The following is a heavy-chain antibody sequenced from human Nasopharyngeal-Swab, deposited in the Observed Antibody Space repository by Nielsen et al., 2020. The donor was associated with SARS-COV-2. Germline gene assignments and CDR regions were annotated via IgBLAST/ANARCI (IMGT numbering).Heavy chain of an antibody. Sequence: GESLKISCAASEFTFSSYWMSWVRQAPGKGLNWVASIKTDGSETYYGEPVKGRFTISRDNMKNSLHLQMHSLRVEDTAVYYCTGGGDEYDYVWGSYRPLLYHWGQGTLVTVSS. V-gene: IGHV3-7*03. CDR1: EFTFSSYW. CDR3: TGGGDEYDYVWGSYRPLLYH. J-gene: IGHJ5*02. D-gene: IGHD3-16*02. CDR2: IKTDGSET.